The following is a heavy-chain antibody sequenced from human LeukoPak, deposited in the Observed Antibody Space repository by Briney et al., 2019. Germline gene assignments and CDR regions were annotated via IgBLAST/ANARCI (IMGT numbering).Heavy chain of an antibody. Sequence: PSETLSLTCAVSGYSISSGYYWGWIRQPPGKGLEWIGSIYHSGSTYYNPSLKSRVTISVDTSKNQFSLKLSSVTAADTAVYYCASSIVAVTVGWSDAFDIWGQGTMVTVSS. V-gene: IGHV4-38-2*01. CDR2: IYHSGST. J-gene: IGHJ3*02. CDR1: GYSISSGYY. D-gene: IGHD2-21*02. CDR3: ASSIVAVTVGWSDAFDI.